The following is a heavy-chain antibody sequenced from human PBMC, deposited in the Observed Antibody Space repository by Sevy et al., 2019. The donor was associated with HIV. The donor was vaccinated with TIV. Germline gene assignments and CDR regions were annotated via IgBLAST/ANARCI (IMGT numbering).Heavy chain of an antibody. J-gene: IGHJ4*02. Sequence: ASVKVSCKASGGTFSSSAISWVRQAPGQGLEWMGEIFPIFGTAKYAQKFQGRVTISADESTSPAYMELSSLRSEDTAVYFCASGLAVSVDFWGQGTLVTVSS. V-gene: IGHV1-69*13. D-gene: IGHD6-19*01. CDR2: IFPIFGTA. CDR3: ASGLAVSVDF. CDR1: GGTFSSSA.